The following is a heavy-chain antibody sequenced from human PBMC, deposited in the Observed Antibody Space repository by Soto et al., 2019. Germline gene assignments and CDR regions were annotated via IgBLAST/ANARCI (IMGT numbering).Heavy chain of an antibody. CDR1: GGSISSSSYY. J-gene: IGHJ4*02. V-gene: IGHV4-39*01. CDR2: IYYSGST. D-gene: IGHD2-15*01. Sequence: SETLSLTCTVSGGSISSSSYYWGWIRQPPGKGLEWIGSIYYSGSTYYNPSLKSRVTISVDTSKNQFSLKLSSVTAADTAVYYCARAGYCSGGSCYGFEVYYFDYWGQGTLVTVS. CDR3: ARAGYCSGGSCYGFEVYYFDY.